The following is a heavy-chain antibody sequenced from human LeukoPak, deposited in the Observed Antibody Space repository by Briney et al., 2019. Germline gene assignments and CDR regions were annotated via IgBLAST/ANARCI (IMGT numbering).Heavy chain of an antibody. J-gene: IGHJ4*02. CDR3: ARAGVGARFEDY. CDR1: GFTFSNYN. Sequence: GGSLRLSCAASGFTFSNYNMNSVRQAPGKGLEWLSYISSTSNPIYYADSVKGRFTISRDNAKNSLYLQMNSLRDEDTAVYYCARAGVGARFEDYWGQGTLVTVSS. CDR2: ISSTSNPI. V-gene: IGHV3-48*02. D-gene: IGHD1-26*01.